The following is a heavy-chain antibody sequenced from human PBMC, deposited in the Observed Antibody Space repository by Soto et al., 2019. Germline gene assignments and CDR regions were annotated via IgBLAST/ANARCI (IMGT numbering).Heavy chain of an antibody. J-gene: IGHJ4*02. Sequence: GGSPRLSCAAPGFPFYSYALSWGPQAPGKGLEWISAVSGSGGSIYYADSVKGRFTISRDNSKDTLYLQMNNLRAEDTAVYYCAKPPDYNWNDYWGQGTLVTVSS. CDR1: GFPFYSYA. V-gene: IGHV3-23*01. CDR2: VSGSGGSI. CDR3: AKPPDYNWNDY. D-gene: IGHD1-20*01.